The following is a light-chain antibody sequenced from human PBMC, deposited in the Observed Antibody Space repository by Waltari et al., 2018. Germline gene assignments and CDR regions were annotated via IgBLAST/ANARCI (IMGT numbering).Light chain of an antibody. Sequence: DIQMTQSPSSLSASVGDRVTITCRASQTINKYINWYQKKPGRAPKVLISVISYLHTGVPSRFSGSGSGTDFTLTISSLQPEDFATYYCQQSDSLPLTFGGGTKVEIK. CDR1: QTINKY. V-gene: IGKV1-39*01. CDR2: VIS. CDR3: QQSDSLPLT. J-gene: IGKJ4*01.